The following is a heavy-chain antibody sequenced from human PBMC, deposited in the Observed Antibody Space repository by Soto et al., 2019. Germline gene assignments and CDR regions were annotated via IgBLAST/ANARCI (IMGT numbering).Heavy chain of an antibody. J-gene: IGHJ4*02. CDR1: GFTFDDYT. D-gene: IGHD3-22*01. Sequence: GGSLRLSCAASGFTFDDYTMHWVRQAPGKGLEWVSLISWDGGSTYYADSVKGRFTISRDNSKNSLYLQMNSLRTEDTALYYCAKDIHSSGSLGPGFDYWGQGNLVTVSS. V-gene: IGHV3-43*01. CDR2: ISWDGGST. CDR3: AKDIHSSGSLGPGFDY.